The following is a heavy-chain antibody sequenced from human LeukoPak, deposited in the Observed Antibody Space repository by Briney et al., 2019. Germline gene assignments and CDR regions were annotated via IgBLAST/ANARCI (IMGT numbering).Heavy chain of an antibody. CDR1: GCTFSSYT. J-gene: IGHJ4*02. CDR2: ISVGSNYI. V-gene: IGHV3-21*01. CDR3: ARLRRNSDRSGYYYYYDY. Sequence: KPGGSLRLSCAASGCTFSSYTRNWVRQAPGKGLEWVSSISVGSNYIYYADSVRGRFSISRDDARNSLYLQMDSLRGDDTAVYYCARLRRNSDRSGYYYYYDYWGQGTLVTVSS. D-gene: IGHD3-22*01.